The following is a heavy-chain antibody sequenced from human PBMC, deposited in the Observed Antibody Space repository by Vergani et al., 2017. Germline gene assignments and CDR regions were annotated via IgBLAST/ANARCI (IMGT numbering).Heavy chain of an antibody. CDR2: IRNKANSYTT. J-gene: IGHJ4*02. CDR3: ARVDQQRVTGLDY. D-gene: IGHD6-13*01. Sequence: EVQLVESGGGLVQPGGSLRLSCAAPVVTFSDHYMDWVRQAPGKGLEWVGRIRNKANSYTTEYAASVKGRFTISRDDSNNSLYLQMNSLKTEDTAVYYCARVDQQRVTGLDYWGQGTLVTVSS. CDR1: VVTFSDHY. V-gene: IGHV3-72*01.